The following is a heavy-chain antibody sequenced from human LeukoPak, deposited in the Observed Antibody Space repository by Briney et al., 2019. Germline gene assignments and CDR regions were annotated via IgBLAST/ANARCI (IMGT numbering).Heavy chain of an antibody. V-gene: IGHV3-33*01. Sequence: GGSLRLSCVGSGFTFSGNGMHWVRQAPGKGLEWVAVIWYDGSKEYYADSVEGRFTISRENSRNTVYLQMNSLRAEDTAMYYCARFYGDDFSGYFDYWGQGTLVSVSS. J-gene: IGHJ4*02. CDR2: IWYDGSKE. D-gene: IGHD4-17*01. CDR3: ARFYGDDFSGYFDY. CDR1: GFTFSGNG.